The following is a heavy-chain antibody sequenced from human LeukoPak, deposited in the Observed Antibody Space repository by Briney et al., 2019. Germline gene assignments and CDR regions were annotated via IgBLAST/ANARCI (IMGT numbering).Heavy chain of an antibody. J-gene: IGHJ4*02. V-gene: IGHV3-7*01. Sequence: GGSLRLSCAAPGFTFTSYWMTWFRQAPGKGLEWVANIKQDGSEKYYVDSVKGRFTISRDNAKNSLYLQMNSLRAEDTAVYYCARASTIDYWGQGTLVTVSS. CDR2: IKQDGSEK. CDR3: ARASTIDY. CDR1: GFTFTSYW. D-gene: IGHD2-2*01.